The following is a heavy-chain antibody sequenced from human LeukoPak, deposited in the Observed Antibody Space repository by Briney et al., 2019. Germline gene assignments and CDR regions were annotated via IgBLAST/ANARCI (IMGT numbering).Heavy chain of an antibody. CDR1: GFAFDDYA. Sequence: GGSLRLSCAASGFAFDDYAMHWVRQAPGKGLEWVSGISWNSGSIGYADSVKGRFTISRDNAKNSLYLQMNSLRAEDTALYYCAKDRIAVAGTDAFDIWGQGTMVTVSS. J-gene: IGHJ3*02. CDR3: AKDRIAVAGTDAFDI. V-gene: IGHV3-9*01. CDR2: ISWNSGSI. D-gene: IGHD6-19*01.